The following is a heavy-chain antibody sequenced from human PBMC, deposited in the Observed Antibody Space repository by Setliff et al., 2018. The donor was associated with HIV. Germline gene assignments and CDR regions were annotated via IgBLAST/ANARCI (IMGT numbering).Heavy chain of an antibody. J-gene: IGHJ4*01. CDR2: INAGNGNT. D-gene: IGHD3-22*01. CDR3: ARVYDSSGYSLSIPGY. V-gene: IGHV1-3*01. CDR1: GYTFTSYT. Sequence: ASVKVSCKASGYTFTSYTLHWVRQAPGQRLEWMGWINAGNGNTKFSQKFQGRVTITRDTSASTAYMDLSSLRSEDTAVYYCARVYDSSGYSLSIPGYWGQGTLVTVSS.